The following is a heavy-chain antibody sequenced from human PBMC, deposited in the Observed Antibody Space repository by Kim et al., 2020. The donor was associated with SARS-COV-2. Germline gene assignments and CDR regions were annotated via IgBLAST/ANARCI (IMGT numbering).Heavy chain of an antibody. CDR3: ARDRWRCSSTSCSHFDY. CDR2: IWYDGSNK. CDR1: GFTFSSYG. V-gene: IGHV3-33*01. D-gene: IGHD2-2*01. Sequence: GGSLRLSCAASGFTFSSYGMHWVRQAPGKWLEWVAVIWYDGSNKYYADSVKGRFTISRDNSKNTLYLQMNSLRAEDTAVYYCARDRWRCSSTSCSHFDYWGQGTLVTVSS. J-gene: IGHJ4*02.